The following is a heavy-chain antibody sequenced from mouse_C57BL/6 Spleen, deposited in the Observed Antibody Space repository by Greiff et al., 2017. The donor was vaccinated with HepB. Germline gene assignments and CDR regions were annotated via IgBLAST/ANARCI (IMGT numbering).Heavy chain of an antibody. D-gene: IGHD2-3*01. CDR2: INPSSGYT. CDR1: GYTFTSYT. Sequence: QVHVKQSGAELARPGASVKMSCKASGYTFTSYTMHWVKQRPGQGLEWIGYINPSSGYTKYNQKFKDKATLTADKSSSTAYMQLSSLTSEDSAVYYCAIPPLDGYSYYFDYWGQGTTHTVSS. J-gene: IGHJ2*01. V-gene: IGHV1-4*01. CDR3: AIPPLDGYSYYFDY.